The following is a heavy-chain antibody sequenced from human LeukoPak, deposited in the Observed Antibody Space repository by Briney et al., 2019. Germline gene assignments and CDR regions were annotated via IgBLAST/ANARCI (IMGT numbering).Heavy chain of an antibody. D-gene: IGHD2-2*01. J-gene: IGHJ4*02. CDR3: AKDAWRYCSSTSCLIDY. CDR1: GFTFSSYG. V-gene: IGHV3-30*02. Sequence: GGSLRLSCAASGFTFSSYGMHWVRQAPGKGLEWVAFIRYDGSNKYYADSVKGRFTISRDNSKNTLYLQMNSLGAEDTAVYYCAKDAWRYCSSTSCLIDYWGQGTLVTVSS. CDR2: IRYDGSNK.